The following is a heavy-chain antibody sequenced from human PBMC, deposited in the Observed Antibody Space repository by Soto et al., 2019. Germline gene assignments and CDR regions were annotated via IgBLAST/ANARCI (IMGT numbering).Heavy chain of an antibody. CDR2: INHSGST. V-gene: IGHV4-34*01. CDR3: ARGDCSGGSCYPYYYYGMDV. CDR1: GGSFSGYY. Sequence: QVQLQQWGAGLLKPSETLSLTCAVYGGSFSGYYWSWIRQPPGKGLEWIGEINHSGSTNYNPSLKSRVTRSVDTSKNQFSLKLSSVTAADTAVYYCARGDCSGGSCYPYYYYGMDVWGQGTTVTVSS. D-gene: IGHD2-15*01. J-gene: IGHJ6*02.